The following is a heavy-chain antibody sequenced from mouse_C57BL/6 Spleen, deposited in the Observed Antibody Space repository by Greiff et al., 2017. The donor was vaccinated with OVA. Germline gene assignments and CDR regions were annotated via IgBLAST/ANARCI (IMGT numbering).Heavy chain of an antibody. J-gene: IGHJ4*01. CDR2: IDPSDSET. D-gene: IGHD2-4*01. CDR3: ARERFYDYDGGNYAMDY. V-gene: IGHV1-52*01. Sequence: QVQLQQPGAELVRPGSSVKLSCKASGYTFTSYWMHWVKQRPIQGLEWIGNIDPSDSETHYNQKFKDKATLTVDKSSSTAYMQLSSLTSEDSAVYYCARERFYDYDGGNYAMDYWGQGTSVTVSS. CDR1: GYTFTSYW.